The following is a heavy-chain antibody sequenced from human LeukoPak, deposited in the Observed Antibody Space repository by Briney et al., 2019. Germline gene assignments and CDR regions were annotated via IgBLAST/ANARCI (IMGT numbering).Heavy chain of an antibody. J-gene: IGHJ3*02. CDR2: ISSSSSTI. V-gene: IGHV3-48*01. D-gene: IGHD3-22*01. Sequence: HSGGSLRLSCVASEFDFFSYGMQWVRQAPGKGLEWVSYISSSSSTIYYADSVKARFTISRDNAKNPLYLQMNSLRAEDTAVYYCASDSAFYYYDSSGYRDAFDIWGQGTMVTVSS. CDR1: EFDFFSYG. CDR3: ASDSAFYYYDSSGYRDAFDI.